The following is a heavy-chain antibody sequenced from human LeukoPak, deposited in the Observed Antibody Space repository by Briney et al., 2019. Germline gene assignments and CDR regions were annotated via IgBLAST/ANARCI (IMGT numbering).Heavy chain of an antibody. CDR2: IRYDGSNK. V-gene: IGHV3-30*02. Sequence: GGSLRLSCAASGFTFSSYGMHWVRQAPGKGLEWVAFIRYDGSNKYYADSVKGRFTISRDNSKNTLYLQMNSLRAEDTAVYYCAKGPVLITIYGVVNNFDYWGQGTLVTVSS. J-gene: IGHJ4*02. CDR1: GFTFSSYG. D-gene: IGHD3-3*01. CDR3: AKGPVLITIYGVVNNFDY.